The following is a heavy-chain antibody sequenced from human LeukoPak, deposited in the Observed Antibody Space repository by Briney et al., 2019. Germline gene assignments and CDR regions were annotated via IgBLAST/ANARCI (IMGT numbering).Heavy chain of an antibody. J-gene: IGHJ3*02. D-gene: IGHD3-22*01. Sequence: SVKVSCKASGDTFSSYAISWVRQAPGQGLEWMGGIIPIFGTANYAQKFQGRVTITADESTSTAYMGLSSLRSEDTAVYYCASAADPEDYYDIDDAFDIWGQGTMVTVSS. V-gene: IGHV1-69*13. CDR1: GDTFSSYA. CDR2: IIPIFGTA. CDR3: ASAADPEDYYDIDDAFDI.